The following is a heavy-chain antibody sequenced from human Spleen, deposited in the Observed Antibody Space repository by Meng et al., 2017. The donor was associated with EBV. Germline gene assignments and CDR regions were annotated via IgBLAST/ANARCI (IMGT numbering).Heavy chain of an antibody. CDR1: GYSFMSYS. V-gene: IGHV1-3*01. D-gene: IGHD3-10*01. Sequence: VHIVHFGTELNTPGAVVKISCKASGYSFMSYSMYWVRQAPGQRLEWMGWISGGNGDIRYSQKFQGRVTITRDTSATTDYMEVTNLTLEDTAVYYCARQPSDGSHWGQGTLVTVSS. CDR3: ARQPSDGSH. J-gene: IGHJ4*02. CDR2: ISGGNGDI.